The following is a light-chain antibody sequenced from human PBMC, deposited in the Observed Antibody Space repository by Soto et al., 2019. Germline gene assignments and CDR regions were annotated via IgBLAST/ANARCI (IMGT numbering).Light chain of an antibody. CDR1: RNISDW. CDR3: LQYSSHSWT. V-gene: IGKV1-5*01. Sequence: DIQMTQSPSTLSASVGDRVTITCRASRNISDWLDWYQHKPGKAPELLIFDASSLKSGVPSRFSGSGSGTEFTLTISRLQPDDVATYYCLQYSSHSWTFGQGTKVDIK. CDR2: DAS. J-gene: IGKJ1*01.